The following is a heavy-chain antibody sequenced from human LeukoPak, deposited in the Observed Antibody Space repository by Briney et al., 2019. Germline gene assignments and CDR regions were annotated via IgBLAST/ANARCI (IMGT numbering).Heavy chain of an antibody. CDR1: GFTFSSYA. CDR2: ISGSGGST. CDR3: AKDRNIWYDRGGFDY. D-gene: IGHD6-13*01. Sequence: PGGSLRLSCAASGFTFSSYAMSWVRQAPGKGLEWVSAISGSGGSTYYADSVKGRFTISRDNSKNTLFLQMNSLRAEDTAIYYCAKDRNIWYDRGGFDYWGQGTLVTVSS. J-gene: IGHJ4*02. V-gene: IGHV3-23*01.